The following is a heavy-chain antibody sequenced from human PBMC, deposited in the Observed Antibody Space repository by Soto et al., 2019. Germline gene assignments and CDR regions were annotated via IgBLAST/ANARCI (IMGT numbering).Heavy chain of an antibody. CDR1: GGSVSSASYY. Sequence: QVQLQESGPGLVKPSETLSLTCSVSGGSVSSASYYWSWIRQPPGKGLEWIAYIYSGGNTNYHPSHKRRLTLSVETSKNQFTRKLTSVTAADTAVYYCARQSRGDGYRRSPWGQGTLVPVPS. CDR3: ARQSRGDGYRRSP. CDR2: IYSGGNT. D-gene: IGHD5-18*01. V-gene: IGHV4-61*01. J-gene: IGHJ4*02.